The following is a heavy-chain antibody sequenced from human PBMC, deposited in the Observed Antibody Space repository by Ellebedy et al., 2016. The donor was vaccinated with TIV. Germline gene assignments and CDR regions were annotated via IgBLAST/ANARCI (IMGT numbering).Heavy chain of an antibody. CDR3: ARAAARPGVYYYMDV. D-gene: IGHD6-6*01. CDR1: GYTFTGYY. CDR2: INPNSGGT. V-gene: IGHV1-2*02. J-gene: IGHJ6*03. Sequence: ASVKVSCXASGYTFTGYYMHWVRQAPGQGLEWMGWINPNSGGTNYAQKFQGRVTMTTDTSTSTAYMELRSLRSDDTAVYYCARAAARPGVYYYMDVWGKGTTVTVSS.